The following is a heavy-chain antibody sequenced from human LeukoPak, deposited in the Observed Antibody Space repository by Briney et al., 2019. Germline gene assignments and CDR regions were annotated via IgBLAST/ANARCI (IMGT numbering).Heavy chain of an antibody. J-gene: IGHJ4*02. D-gene: IGHD4-11*01. Sequence: GGSLRLSCEASGFTFSNYWMSWVRQAPGKGLEWVSFIYSGGSTYYADSVKGRFTISRDNSKNTLYLQMNSLRAEDTAVYYCARATVTTPNFDYWGQGTLVTVSS. V-gene: IGHV3-53*01. CDR2: IYSGGST. CDR3: ARATVTTPNFDY. CDR1: GFTFSNYW.